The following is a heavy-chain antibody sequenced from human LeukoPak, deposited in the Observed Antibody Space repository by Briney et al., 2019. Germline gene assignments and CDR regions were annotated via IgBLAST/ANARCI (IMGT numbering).Heavy chain of an antibody. CDR2: ISGNNGKP. V-gene: IGHV1-18*01. Sequence: GASVKVSCKASGYTFSSHDINWVRQVPGQGLEWMGWISGNNGKPDYAQNLQGRVTITTDTSTSTAYMELRSLRSDDTAVYYCVRDIGVSNFDHWGQGTLVTVSS. CDR1: GYTFSSHD. CDR3: VRDIGVSNFDH. J-gene: IGHJ4*02. D-gene: IGHD5/OR15-5a*01.